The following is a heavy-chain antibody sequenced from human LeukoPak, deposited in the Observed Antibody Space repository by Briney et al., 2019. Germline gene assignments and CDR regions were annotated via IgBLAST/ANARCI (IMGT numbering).Heavy chain of an antibody. J-gene: IGHJ3*02. Sequence: KTGGSLRLSCAASGFTFSSYATSWVRQAPGKGLEWVSAISGSGGSTYYADSVKGRFTISRDNSKNTLYLQMNSLRAEDTAVYYCAKPLSSMVRGVIIKVDAFDIWGQGTMVTVSS. CDR2: ISGSGGST. D-gene: IGHD3-10*01. CDR3: AKPLSSMVRGVIIKVDAFDI. CDR1: GFTFSSYA. V-gene: IGHV3-23*01.